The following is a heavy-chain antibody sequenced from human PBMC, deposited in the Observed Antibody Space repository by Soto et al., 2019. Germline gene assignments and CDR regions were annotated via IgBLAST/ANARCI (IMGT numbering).Heavy chain of an antibody. CDR2: ISSDGSNK. V-gene: IGHV3-30*18. CDR1: GFTFSSYG. Sequence: GGSLRLSCAASGFTFSSYGMHWVRQVPGKGLEWVAVISSDGSNKYYADSVRGRFTISRDNSKNTLFLEMNSLRREDTAVYYCAKERELWFGGFLYYHYGMDVWGQGTTVTVSS. CDR3: AKERELWFGGFLYYHYGMDV. J-gene: IGHJ6*02. D-gene: IGHD3-10*01.